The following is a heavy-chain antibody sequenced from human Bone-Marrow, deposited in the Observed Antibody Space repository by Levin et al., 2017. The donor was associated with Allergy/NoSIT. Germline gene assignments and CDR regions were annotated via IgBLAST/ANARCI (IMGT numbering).Heavy chain of an antibody. Sequence: GESLKISCKASGYTFTGYYMHWVRQAPGQGLEWMGWINPNSGGTNYAQKFQGRVTMTRDTSISTAYMELSRLRSDDTAVYYCAREVPASAIHYYYYGMDVWGQGTTVTVSS. CDR2: INPNSGGT. J-gene: IGHJ6*02. CDR1: GYTFTGYY. CDR3: AREVPASAIHYYYYGMDV. V-gene: IGHV1-2*02. D-gene: IGHD2-2*01.